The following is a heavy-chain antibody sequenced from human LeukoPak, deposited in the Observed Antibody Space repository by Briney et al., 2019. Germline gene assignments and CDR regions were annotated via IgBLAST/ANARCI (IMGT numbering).Heavy chain of an antibody. J-gene: IGHJ4*02. CDR2: ISKDGSDK. CDR1: GFTFSDYA. CDR3: ARDYWWNYDY. V-gene: IGHV3-30-3*01. D-gene: IGHD1-7*01. Sequence: GGSLRLSYAASGFTFSDYAMHWVRQAPGKGLEWVAVISKDGSDKYYPGSVRGRFTISRDNSKNTIYLQMDSLRAEDTAIYYCARDYWWNYDYWGQGTLVTVSS.